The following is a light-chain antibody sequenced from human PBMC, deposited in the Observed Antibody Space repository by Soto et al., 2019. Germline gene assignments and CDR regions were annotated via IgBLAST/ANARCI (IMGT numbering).Light chain of an antibody. J-gene: IGKJ1*01. CDR1: QSVSSN. CDR2: GAS. CDR3: QQYNNGPRT. Sequence: EIVMTQSTATLSVSPGERATLSCRASQSVSSNLAWYQQKPGQAPRLLIYGASTRATGIPARFSGSGSGTEFTLTISSLQSEDFAVYYCQQYNNGPRTFGQGTKVEIK. V-gene: IGKV3-15*01.